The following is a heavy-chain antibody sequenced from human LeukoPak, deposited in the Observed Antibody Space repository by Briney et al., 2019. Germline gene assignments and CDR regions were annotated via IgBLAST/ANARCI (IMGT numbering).Heavy chain of an antibody. Sequence: GSLRLSCAASGLTFSSYAMSWVRQAPGKGLEWVSAISGSGGSTYYADSVKGRFTISRDNSKNTLYLQMNSLRAEDTAVYYCAKEYSSSWYFHYWGQGTLVTVSS. D-gene: IGHD6-13*01. V-gene: IGHV3-23*01. CDR2: ISGSGGST. J-gene: IGHJ4*02. CDR1: GLTFSSYA. CDR3: AKEYSSSWYFHY.